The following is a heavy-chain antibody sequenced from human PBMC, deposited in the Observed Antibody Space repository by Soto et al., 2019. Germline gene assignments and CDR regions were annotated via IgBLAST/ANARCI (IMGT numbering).Heavy chain of an antibody. CDR2: IDTGSGNT. Sequence: GASVKVSCKASGYPFTVYTMHWVRQAPGQRPEWMGWIDTGSGNTQYSQTFTGRVTITRDTSASTAYLELSSLRSEDTAVYYCAGDRLDDFWSLILEVDYWGQGALVTVSS. J-gene: IGHJ4*02. CDR3: AGDRLDDFWSLILEVDY. D-gene: IGHD3-3*01. CDR1: GYPFTVYT. V-gene: IGHV1-3*04.